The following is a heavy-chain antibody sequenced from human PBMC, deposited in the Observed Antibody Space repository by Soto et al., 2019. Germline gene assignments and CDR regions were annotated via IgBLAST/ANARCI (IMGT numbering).Heavy chain of an antibody. CDR1: GFTFDDYA. J-gene: IGHJ4*02. V-gene: IGHV3-9*01. CDR3: AKGKGGYYDTSGYFDS. D-gene: IGHD3-22*01. CDR2: VTWNSDSM. Sequence: EVQLVESGGGLVQPGRSLRLSCAASGFTFDDYAMHWVRQAPGKGLQWVSGVTWNSDSMGYGDSVKGRFTISRDNAKNSLYLQMNSLRPEDTGLYYCAKGKGGYYDTSGYFDSCGQGTLVTVSS.